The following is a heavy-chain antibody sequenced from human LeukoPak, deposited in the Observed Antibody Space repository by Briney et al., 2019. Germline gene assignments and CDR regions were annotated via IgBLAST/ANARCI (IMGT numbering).Heavy chain of an antibody. CDR1: GFTFNNYA. CDR3: ARDHGYFHH. CDR2: ISFDGRNE. Sequence: GRSLRLSCAASGFTFNNYAMQWVRQAPGKGLEWVAIISFDGRNEFYTDSVKGRFSISRDSSMVYLQMNSLRAEDTSVYYCARDHGYFHHWGQGTLVTVSS. V-gene: IGHV3-30*04. J-gene: IGHJ1*01.